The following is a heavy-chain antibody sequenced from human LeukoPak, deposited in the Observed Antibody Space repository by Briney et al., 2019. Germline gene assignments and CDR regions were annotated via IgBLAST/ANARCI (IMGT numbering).Heavy chain of an antibody. V-gene: IGHV3-73*01. CDR1: GFTFSGST. J-gene: IGHJ4*02. CDR2: IRSKANNYAT. CDR3: TRLASWGSGY. Sequence: GGPLRLSCAASGFTFSGSTIHWVRQASGKGLEWVGRIRSKANNYATVYSASVKGRFTISRDDSKNTAYLQMNSLKSEDTAIYYCTRLASWGSGYWGQGTRVTVSS. D-gene: IGHD3-16*01.